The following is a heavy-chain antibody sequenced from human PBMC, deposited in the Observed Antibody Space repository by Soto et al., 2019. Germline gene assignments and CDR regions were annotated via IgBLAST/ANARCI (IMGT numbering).Heavy chain of an antibody. D-gene: IGHD6-6*01. CDR3: AKAMSTPSRPRNYFDY. CDR1: GFTFSNFA. CDR2: ISGGGGTT. Sequence: GGSLRLSCAASGFTFSNFAMSWVRQAPGKGLEWVSVISGGGGTTYYADSVKGRFTISRDNSKNTLYLQMDSLRAEDTALYYCAKAMSTPSRPRNYFDYWGQGTQVTVSS. J-gene: IGHJ4*02. V-gene: IGHV3-23*01.